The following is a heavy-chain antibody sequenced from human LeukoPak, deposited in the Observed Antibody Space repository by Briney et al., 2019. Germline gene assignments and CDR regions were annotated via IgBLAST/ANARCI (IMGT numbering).Heavy chain of an antibody. CDR1: GYTFTGYY. J-gene: IGHJ4*02. D-gene: IGHD3-22*01. CDR3: ARGTYYYDSSGYYYAFDY. V-gene: IGHV1-2*02. Sequence: GASVKVSCKASGYTFTGYYMHWVRQAPGQGLEWMGWITPNSGGTNYAQKFQGRVTMTRDTSISTAYMELSRLRSDDTAVYYCARGTYYYDSSGYYYAFDYWGQGTLVTVSS. CDR2: ITPNSGGT.